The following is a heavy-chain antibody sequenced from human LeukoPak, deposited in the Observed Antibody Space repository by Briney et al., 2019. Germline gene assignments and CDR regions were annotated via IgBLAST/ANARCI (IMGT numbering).Heavy chain of an antibody. CDR2: ISGGGRSI. D-gene: IGHD2-21*02. V-gene: IGHV3-21*01. CDR1: GFTFGDYG. CDR3: ARDYFYYGGDCFVDY. Sequence: PGGSLRLSCVASGFTFGDYGMNWVRQAPGKGLQWVSSISGGGRSIFYADSVRGRFTISRDNAKKSLYLQMDSLRAEDTAVYYCARDYFYYGGDCFVDYWGQGTLVTVSS. J-gene: IGHJ4*02.